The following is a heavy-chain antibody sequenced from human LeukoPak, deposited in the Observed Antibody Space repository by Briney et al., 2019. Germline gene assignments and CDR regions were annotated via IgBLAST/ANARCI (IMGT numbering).Heavy chain of an antibody. J-gene: IGHJ4*02. D-gene: IGHD6-19*01. CDR3: AGSYSSGWYNFTPFDY. CDR2: IIPILGIA. CDR1: GGTFSSYA. V-gene: IGHV1-69*04. Sequence: SVKVSCKASGGTFSSYAISWVRQAPGQGLEWMGRIIPILGIANYAQKFQGRVTITADKSTSTAYMELSSLRSEDTAVYYCAGSYSSGWYNFTPFDYWGQGTLVTVSS.